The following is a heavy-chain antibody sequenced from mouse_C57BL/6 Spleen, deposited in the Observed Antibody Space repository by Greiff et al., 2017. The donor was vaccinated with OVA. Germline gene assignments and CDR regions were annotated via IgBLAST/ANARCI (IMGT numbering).Heavy chain of an antibody. J-gene: IGHJ2*01. CDR3: ARGLLYGSLDY. V-gene: IGHV1-26*01. CDR2: INPNNGGT. D-gene: IGHD1-1*01. Sequence: EVQLQQSGPELVKPGASVKISCKASGYTFTDYYMNWVKQSHGKSLEWIGDINPNNGGTSYTQKFKGKATLTVDKSSSTAYMELRSLTSEDSAVYYCARGLLYGSLDYWGQGTTLTVSS. CDR1: GYTFTDYY.